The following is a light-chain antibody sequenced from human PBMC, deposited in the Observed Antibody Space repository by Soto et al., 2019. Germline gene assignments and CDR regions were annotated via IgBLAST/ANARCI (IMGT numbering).Light chain of an antibody. CDR1: QSVSSN. CDR3: QQYNNWPPLT. V-gene: IGKV3-15*01. Sequence: EIVMTQSPATLSVSPGERATLSCRARQSVSSNLAWYQQKPGQAPRLLMYGASTRATGIPARFSGSGSGTEFTLTISSLQSEDFAVYYCQQYNNWPPLTFGGGTKVEIK. J-gene: IGKJ4*01. CDR2: GAS.